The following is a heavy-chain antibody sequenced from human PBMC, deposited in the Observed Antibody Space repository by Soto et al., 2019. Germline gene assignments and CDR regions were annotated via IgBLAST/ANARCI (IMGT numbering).Heavy chain of an antibody. V-gene: IGHV4-30-4*01. CDR3: AREISPVNSDGSGSVGG. J-gene: IGHJ4*02. D-gene: IGHD3-22*01. CDR1: GDSISGDDYY. CDR2: SYYSGNT. Sequence: SETLSLTCTVSGDSISGDDYYWGWIRQPPGIGLEWIGYSYYSGNTYYNPSLKRRVTISVDTYKNQFSLKLSSVTAADTTVYYCAREISPVNSDGSGSVGGWGQGTLVTVSS.